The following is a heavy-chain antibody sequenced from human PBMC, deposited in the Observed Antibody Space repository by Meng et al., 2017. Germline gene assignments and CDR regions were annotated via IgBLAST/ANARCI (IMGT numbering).Heavy chain of an antibody. CDR2: TYYRSKWYN. J-gene: IGHJ3*02. D-gene: IGHD1-26*01. Sequence: SETLSLTCAISGDSVSSNSAPWNWIRQSPSRGLEWLGRTYYRSKWYNDYAVSVKSRITINPDTSKNQFSLQLNSVTPEDTAVYYCARDREWELFAFDIWGQGTMVTVSS. V-gene: IGHV6-1*01. CDR1: GDSVSSNSAP. CDR3: ARDREWELFAFDI.